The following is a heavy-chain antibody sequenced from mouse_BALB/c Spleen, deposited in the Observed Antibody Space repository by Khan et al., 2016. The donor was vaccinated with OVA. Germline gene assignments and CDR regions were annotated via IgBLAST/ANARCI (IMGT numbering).Heavy chain of an antibody. CDR1: GYTFTNYW. Sequence: QVQLQQSGAELAKPGASVKISCKASGYTFTNYWILWIKQRPGQGLEWIGYINTSTGKTEYNQNFKEQVTLTADKSASTAYMQLSSLTTEDSTVYYCARRGLRGDFDYWGQGTTLTVSS. D-gene: IGHD1-1*01. V-gene: IGHV1-7*01. CDR3: ARRGLRGDFDY. CDR2: INTSTGKT. J-gene: IGHJ2*01.